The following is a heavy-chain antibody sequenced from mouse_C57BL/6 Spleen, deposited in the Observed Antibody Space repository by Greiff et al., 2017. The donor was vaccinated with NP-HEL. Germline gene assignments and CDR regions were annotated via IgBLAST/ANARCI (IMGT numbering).Heavy chain of an antibody. D-gene: IGHD1-1*01. Sequence: QVQLQQPGAELVKPGASVKLSCKASGYTFTSYWMQWVKQRPGQGLEWIGEIDPSDSYTNYNQKFKGKATLTVDTSSSPAYMQLSSLTSEDSAVYYCTSYYYGSSYHDWGQGTTLTVSS. J-gene: IGHJ2*01. V-gene: IGHV1-50*01. CDR3: TSYYYGSSYHD. CDR1: GYTFTSYW. CDR2: IDPSDSYT.